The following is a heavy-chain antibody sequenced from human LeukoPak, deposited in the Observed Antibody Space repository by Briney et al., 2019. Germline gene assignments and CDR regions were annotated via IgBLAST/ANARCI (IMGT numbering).Heavy chain of an antibody. Sequence: PSETLSLTCTVSGGSISSSSYYWGWIRQPPGKGLEWIGSIYYSGSTYYNPSLKSRVTISVDTSKNQFSLKLSSVTAADTAVYYCARGHWELLDWGQGTLVTVSS. J-gene: IGHJ4*02. CDR2: IYYSGST. CDR3: ARGHWELLD. CDR1: GGSISSSSYY. D-gene: IGHD1-26*01. V-gene: IGHV4-39*07.